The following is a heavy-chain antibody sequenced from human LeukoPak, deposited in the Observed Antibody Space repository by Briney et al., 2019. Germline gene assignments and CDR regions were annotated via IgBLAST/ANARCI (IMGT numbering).Heavy chain of an antibody. D-gene: IGHD3-22*01. CDR2: ISYDGSNK. CDR3: AKDLGLVVELGAFDI. V-gene: IGHV3-30*18. Sequence: GRSLRLSCAASGFTFSSYGMHWVRQAPGKGLERVAVISYDGSNKYYADSVKGRFTISRDNSKNTLYLQINSLRAEDTAVYCCAKDLGLVVELGAFDIGGQGTMVTVS. CDR1: GFTFSSYG. J-gene: IGHJ3*02.